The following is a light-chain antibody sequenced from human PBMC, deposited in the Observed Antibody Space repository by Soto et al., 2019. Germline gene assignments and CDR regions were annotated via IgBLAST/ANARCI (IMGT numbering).Light chain of an antibody. CDR1: QSLLQSNGYNY. J-gene: IGKJ1*01. CDR3: MQAQQTPPT. Sequence: DIVMTQSPLSLPVTPGEPASISCNSSQSLLQSNGYNYLDWYLQKPGQSPQLLIYFGSYRASGVPDRFSGSGSGTDFTLKIRRVEAEDVAFYYCMQAQQTPPTFGQGTKVEIK. V-gene: IGKV2-28*01. CDR2: FGS.